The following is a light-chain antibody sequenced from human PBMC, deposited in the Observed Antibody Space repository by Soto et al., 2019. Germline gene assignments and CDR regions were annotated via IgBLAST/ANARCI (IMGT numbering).Light chain of an antibody. V-gene: IGKV1-5*01. Sequence: DIQMTQSPSTLSASVGDRVTITCRASQSISSWLAWYQQKPGKAPKLLIYDASSLESGVPSRFSGSGSGTKFTLTIRSLQPDDFATYYCQQYNSYWTFGQGTKVDIK. CDR1: QSISSW. CDR2: DAS. J-gene: IGKJ1*01. CDR3: QQYNSYWT.